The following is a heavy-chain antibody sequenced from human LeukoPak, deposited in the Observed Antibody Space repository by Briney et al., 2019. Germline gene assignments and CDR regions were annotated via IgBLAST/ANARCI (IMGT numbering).Heavy chain of an antibody. J-gene: IGHJ5*02. CDR1: GYSFTSYW. Sequence: GESLKISCKGSGYSFTSYWIGWVRQMPGKGLEWMGIIYPGDSDTRYSPSFLGQVTISADKSISTAYLQWSSLKASDTAMYYCARSRDYYDSSGYYFNWFDPWGQGTLVTVSS. D-gene: IGHD3-22*01. V-gene: IGHV5-51*01. CDR2: IYPGDSDT. CDR3: ARSRDYYDSSGYYFNWFDP.